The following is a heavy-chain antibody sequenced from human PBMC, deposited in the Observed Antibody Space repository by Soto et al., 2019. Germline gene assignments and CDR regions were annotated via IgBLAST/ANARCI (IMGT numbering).Heavy chain of an antibody. CDR3: AKADYGDKYYYYYYMDV. Sequence: QGQLVESGGGVVQPGRSLRLSCAASGFTFSNYGMHWVRQAPGKGLEWVAVISYDESNKYYADSVKGRFTISRDNFKNTLYLQMNSLRAEDTAVYYCAKADYGDKYYYYYYMDVWGKGTTVTVSS. J-gene: IGHJ6*03. CDR1: GFTFSNYG. CDR2: ISYDESNK. V-gene: IGHV3-30*18. D-gene: IGHD4-17*01.